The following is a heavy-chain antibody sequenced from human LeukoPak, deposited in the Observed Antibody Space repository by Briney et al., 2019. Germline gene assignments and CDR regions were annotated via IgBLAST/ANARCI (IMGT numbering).Heavy chain of an antibody. J-gene: IGHJ5*02. Sequence: SETLSLTCAVYGGSFSGYYWSWIRQPPGKGLEWIGEINHSGSTNYNPSLKSRVTISVDTSKKQFSLKLSSVTAADTAVYYCARHVGFITMVRGVINNNWFDPWGQGTLVTVSP. D-gene: IGHD3-10*01. CDR1: GGSFSGYY. CDR2: INHSGST. CDR3: ARHVGFITMVRGVINNNWFDP. V-gene: IGHV4-34*01.